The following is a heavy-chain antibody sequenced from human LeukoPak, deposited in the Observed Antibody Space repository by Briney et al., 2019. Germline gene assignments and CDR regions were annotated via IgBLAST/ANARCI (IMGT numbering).Heavy chain of an antibody. Sequence: PGGSLRLSCAASGFAFSHYWMSWVRQAAGKGLEWVANIKQDGSEEYYVDSVKGRFTISRDNAKNSLYLQMNSLRAEDTAVYYCAREVGYTSYYYYYMDVWGKGTTVTVSS. CDR2: IKQDGSEE. D-gene: IGHD5-18*01. V-gene: IGHV3-7*01. CDR1: GFAFSHYW. CDR3: AREVGYTSYYYYYMDV. J-gene: IGHJ6*03.